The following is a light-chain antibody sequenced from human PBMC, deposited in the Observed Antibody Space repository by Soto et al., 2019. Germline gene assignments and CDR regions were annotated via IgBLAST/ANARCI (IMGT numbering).Light chain of an antibody. CDR2: GAS. Sequence: EKVMTQSPATLSVSPGERATLSCRSSQSVNSNLAWYQQKPGQAPRLLIYGASTRATGIPARFSGSGSGTEFTLTISSLQSEDIAVYYCQQYNDWPPWTFGQGTKVDIK. CDR1: QSVNSN. J-gene: IGKJ1*01. V-gene: IGKV3-15*01. CDR3: QQYNDWPPWT.